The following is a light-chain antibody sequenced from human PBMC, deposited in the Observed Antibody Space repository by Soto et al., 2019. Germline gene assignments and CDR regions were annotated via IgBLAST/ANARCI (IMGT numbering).Light chain of an antibody. CDR2: QAS. CDR1: QDISNY. Sequence: IQMTQSPSSLSASVGDRVTITCQASQDISNYLNWYQQKPGKAPRLLIYQASNLETGVPSRFSGSGSGTDFTFTISSLQPEDFATYYCQQYDKFPPYTFGQGTKVDIK. J-gene: IGKJ2*01. CDR3: QQYDKFPPYT. V-gene: IGKV1-33*01.